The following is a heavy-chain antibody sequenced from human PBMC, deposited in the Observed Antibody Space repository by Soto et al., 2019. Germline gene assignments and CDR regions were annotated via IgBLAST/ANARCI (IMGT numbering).Heavy chain of an antibody. J-gene: IGHJ6*02. V-gene: IGHV1-18*01. D-gene: IGHD2-2*02. Sequence: QVQLVQSGAEVKKPGASVKVSCKASGYTFTSYGISWVRQAPGQGLEWMGWISAYNGNTNYAQKLQGRVTMTTDTSTSTAYMELRSLRSDDTAVYDCARDCYIVVVPAAIDYYYYGMDVWGQGTTVTVSS. CDR1: GYTFTSYG. CDR2: ISAYNGNT. CDR3: ARDCYIVVVPAAIDYYYYGMDV.